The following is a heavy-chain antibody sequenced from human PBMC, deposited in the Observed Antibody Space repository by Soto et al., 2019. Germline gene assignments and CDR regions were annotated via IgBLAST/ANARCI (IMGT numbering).Heavy chain of an antibody. CDR2: IYYIGST. J-gene: IGHJ4*02. Sequence: SETLSLTCTVSGGSISSGDYYWSWIRQPPGKGLEWIGYIYYIGSTYYNPSLKSRVTISVDTSKNQFSLKLSSVTAADTAVYYCARRLLLWFGEAARDYFDYWGQGTLVTVSS. V-gene: IGHV4-30-4*01. CDR3: ARRLLLWFGEAARDYFDY. D-gene: IGHD3-10*01. CDR1: GGSISSGDYY.